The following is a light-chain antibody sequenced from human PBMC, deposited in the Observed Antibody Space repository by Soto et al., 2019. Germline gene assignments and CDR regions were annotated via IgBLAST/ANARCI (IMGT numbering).Light chain of an antibody. CDR3: HQYNSWPPGT. V-gene: IGKV3-15*01. CDR2: GAS. Sequence: EIVLTQSPGTLSLSPGERATLSCRASQSVSSNLAWYQQKPGQAPRLLIYGASTRATGIPARFSGSGSGTDFTLTISSLEPEDFALYYCHQYNSWPPGTFGQGTKVDIK. CDR1: QSVSSN. J-gene: IGKJ2*01.